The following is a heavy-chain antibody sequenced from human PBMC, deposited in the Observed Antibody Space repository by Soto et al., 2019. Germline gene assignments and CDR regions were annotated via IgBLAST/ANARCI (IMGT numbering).Heavy chain of an antibody. V-gene: IGHV1-18*01. D-gene: IGHD3-10*01. CDR2: ISAYNGNT. Sequence: ASVKVSCKASGYTFTSYGISWVRQAPGQGLEWMGWISAYNGNTNYAQKLQGRVTMTTDTSTSTAYMELRSLRSDDTAVYYCATDLNYYGSGSYSPLYHWGQGTLVTVSS. CDR1: GYTFTSYG. CDR3: ATDLNYYGSGSYSPLYH. J-gene: IGHJ4*02.